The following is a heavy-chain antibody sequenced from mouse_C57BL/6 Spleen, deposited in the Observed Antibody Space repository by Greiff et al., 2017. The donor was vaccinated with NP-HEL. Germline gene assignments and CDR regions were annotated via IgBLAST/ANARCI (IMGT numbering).Heavy chain of an antibody. CDR1: GYTFTDYY. CDR3: AVTTVEAWFAY. J-gene: IGHJ3*01. Sequence: VQLQQSGPELVKPGASVKISCKASGYTFTDYYMNWVKQSHGKSLEWIGDINPNNGGTSYNQKFKGKATLTVDKSSSTAYMELRSLTSEDSAVYYCAVTTVEAWFAYWGQGTLVTVSA. CDR2: INPNNGGT. D-gene: IGHD1-1*01. V-gene: IGHV1-26*01.